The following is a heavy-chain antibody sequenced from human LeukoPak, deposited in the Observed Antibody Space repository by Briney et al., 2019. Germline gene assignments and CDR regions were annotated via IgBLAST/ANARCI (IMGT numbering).Heavy chain of an antibody. J-gene: IGHJ4*02. CDR3: ARDIHGDYGNDY. CDR2: IYSDNT. D-gene: IGHD4-17*01. CDR1: GFTVSSNS. V-gene: IGHV3-53*01. Sequence: PGGSLRLSCTVSGFTVSSNSMSWVRQAPGKGLEWVSFIYSDNTHYSDSVKGRFTISRDNAKNSLYLQMNSLRAEDTAVYYCARDIHGDYGNDYWGQGTLVTVSS.